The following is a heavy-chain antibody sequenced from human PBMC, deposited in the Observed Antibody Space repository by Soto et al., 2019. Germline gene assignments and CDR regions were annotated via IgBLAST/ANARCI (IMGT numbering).Heavy chain of an antibody. Sequence: ASVKVSCKASGYTLTGYYMHWVRQAPGQGLEWMGWINPNSGGTNYAQKFQGWVTMTRDTSISTAYMELSRLRSDDTAVYYCARDRDHGYCSGGSCYWDAFDIWGQGTMVTVSS. CDR1: GYTLTGYY. J-gene: IGHJ3*02. D-gene: IGHD2-15*01. CDR2: INPNSGGT. V-gene: IGHV1-2*04. CDR3: ARDRDHGYCSGGSCYWDAFDI.